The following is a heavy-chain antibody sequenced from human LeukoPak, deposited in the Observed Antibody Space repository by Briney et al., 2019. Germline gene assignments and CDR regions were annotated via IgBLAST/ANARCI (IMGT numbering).Heavy chain of an antibody. CDR1: GDSVSSSSAA. CDR2: TYYRSKWFN. Sequence: SQTLSLTCAISGDSVSSSSAAWNWIRQSPSRGLEWLERTYYRSKWFNAYAVSVKSRITINPDTSKNQFSLQLNSVTPEDTAVYYCARGLLTGPYYFDYWGQGTLVTVSS. CDR3: ARGLLTGPYYFDY. D-gene: IGHD7-27*01. V-gene: IGHV6-1*01. J-gene: IGHJ4*02.